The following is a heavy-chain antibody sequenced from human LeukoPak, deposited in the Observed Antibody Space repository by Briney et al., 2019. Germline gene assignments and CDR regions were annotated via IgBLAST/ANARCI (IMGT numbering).Heavy chain of an antibody. CDR2: INPNSGGT. Sequence: GASVKVSRKASGYTFTGSYMDWVRQAPGQGLEGMGWINPNSGGTNYAQKFQGRVTMTRDTSISTAYMELSRLRSDDTAVYYCARDINRGYYLDYWGQATLVTVSS. CDR3: ARDINRGYYLDY. D-gene: IGHD1-14*01. V-gene: IGHV1-2*02. J-gene: IGHJ4*02. CDR1: GYTFTGSY.